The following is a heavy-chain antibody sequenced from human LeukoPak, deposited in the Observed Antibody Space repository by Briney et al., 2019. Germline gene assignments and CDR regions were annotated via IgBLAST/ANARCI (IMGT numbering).Heavy chain of an antibody. CDR2: ISNNGGYT. Sequence: GGSLRLSCAASVFTFSSSSMSWVRQAPGKGLEWVSAISNNGGYTYYADSVQGRFTISRDNSKSTLCLQMNSLRAEDTAVYYCAKQLGYCSDGSCYFPYWGQGTLVTVSS. CDR1: VFTFSSSS. CDR3: AKQLGYCSDGSCYFPY. J-gene: IGHJ4*02. V-gene: IGHV3-23*01. D-gene: IGHD2-15*01.